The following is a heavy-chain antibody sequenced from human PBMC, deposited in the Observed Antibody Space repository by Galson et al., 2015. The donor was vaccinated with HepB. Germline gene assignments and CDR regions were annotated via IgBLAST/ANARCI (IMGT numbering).Heavy chain of an antibody. CDR2: IYTGGST. Sequence: SLRLSCAGSGFIVSSVSTDYMSWVRQAPGKGLEWVSIIYTGGSTYYADSVKGRFTISRHISKNTVYLQMNNLRAADTAVYFCTRAAYGDYFDFWGQGTRVTVSS. J-gene: IGHJ4*02. D-gene: IGHD4-17*01. CDR1: GFIVSSVSTDY. V-gene: IGHV3-53*04. CDR3: TRAAYGDYFDF.